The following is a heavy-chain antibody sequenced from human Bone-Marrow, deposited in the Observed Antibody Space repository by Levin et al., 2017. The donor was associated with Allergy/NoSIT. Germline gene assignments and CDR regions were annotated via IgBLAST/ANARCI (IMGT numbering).Heavy chain of an antibody. D-gene: IGHD6-19*01. J-gene: IGHJ3*02. Sequence: PGGSLRLSCTVSGGSVSSGSYYWSWIRQPPGKGLEWIGYIYYSGSTNYNPSLKSRVTISVDTSKNQFSLKLSSVTAADTAVYYCARARIAVAGTCFDAFDIWGQGTMVTVSS. V-gene: IGHV4-61*01. CDR1: GGSVSSGSYY. CDR2: IYYSGST. CDR3: ARARIAVAGTCFDAFDI.